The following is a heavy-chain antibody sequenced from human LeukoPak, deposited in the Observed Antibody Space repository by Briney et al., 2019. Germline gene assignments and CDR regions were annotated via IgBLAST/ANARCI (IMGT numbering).Heavy chain of an antibody. CDR2: IIPILGIA. CDR1: GGTFSSYA. Sequence: SVKVSCKASGGTFSSYAISWVRQAPGQGLEWMGRIIPILGIANYAQKFQGRVTITADKSTSTAYVELSSLRSEDTAVYYCAGVEFRGWMVRGVTPFDYWGQGTLVTVSS. CDR3: AGVEFRGWMVRGVTPFDY. D-gene: IGHD3-10*01. V-gene: IGHV1-69*04. J-gene: IGHJ4*02.